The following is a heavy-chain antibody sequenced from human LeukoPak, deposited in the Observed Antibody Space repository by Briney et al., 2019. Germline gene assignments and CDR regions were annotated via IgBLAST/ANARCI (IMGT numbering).Heavy chain of an antibody. CDR2: INPNSGGT. CDR1: GYTFTGYY. D-gene: IGHD3-22*01. CDR3: ARDGHRRYYYDSSGREDAFDI. V-gene: IGHV1-2*02. J-gene: IGHJ3*02. Sequence: ASVKVSCKASGYTFTGYYMHCVPQAPGQGLEWRGWINPNSGGTNYAQNFQGRVTMTRDTSISTAYMELSRLTSDDTAVYYCARDGHRRYYYDSSGREDAFDIWGQGTIVTVSS.